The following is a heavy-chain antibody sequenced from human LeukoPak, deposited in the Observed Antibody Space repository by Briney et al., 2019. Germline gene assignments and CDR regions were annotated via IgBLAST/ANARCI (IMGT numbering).Heavy chain of an antibody. J-gene: IGHJ3*01. CDR2: IKSKTDGGTT. Sequence: GGSLRLSCAASGFTFSNAWMSWVRQAPGQGLEWDGRIKSKTDGGTTDYAAPVKGRFTISRDDSKNTLYLQMNSLKTEDTAVYYCTTGLLGHWGQETMDTVSS. D-gene: IGHD3-10*01. CDR1: GFTFSNAW. V-gene: IGHV3-15*01. CDR3: TTGLLGH.